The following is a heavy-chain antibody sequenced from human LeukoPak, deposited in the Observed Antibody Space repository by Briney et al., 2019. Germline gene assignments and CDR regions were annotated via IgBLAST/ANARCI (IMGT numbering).Heavy chain of an antibody. CDR3: ARYTVTTNLDY. CDR2: ISYDGSNK. Sequence: PGGSLRLSCVASGFTFTSYWMAWVRQAPGKGLEWVAVISYDGSNKYYADSVKGRFTISRDNSKNTLYLQMNSLRAEDTAVYYCARYTVTTNLDYWGQGTLVTVSS. CDR1: GFTFTSYW. V-gene: IGHV3-30-3*01. J-gene: IGHJ4*02. D-gene: IGHD4-17*01.